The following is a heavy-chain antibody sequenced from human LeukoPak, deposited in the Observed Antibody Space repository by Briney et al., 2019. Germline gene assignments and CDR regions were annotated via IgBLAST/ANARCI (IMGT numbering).Heavy chain of an antibody. J-gene: IGHJ6*03. CDR3: ARATQQPEYYYYYMDV. CDR1: GYTFTGYY. V-gene: IGHV1-2*06. CDR2: INPNSGGT. Sequence: ASVKVSCKASGYTFTGYYMHWVRQAPGQGLEWMGRINPNSGGTNYAQKFQGRVTMTRDTSISTAYMELSRLRSDDTAVYHCARATQQPEYYYYYMDVWGKGTTVTVSS. D-gene: IGHD6-13*01.